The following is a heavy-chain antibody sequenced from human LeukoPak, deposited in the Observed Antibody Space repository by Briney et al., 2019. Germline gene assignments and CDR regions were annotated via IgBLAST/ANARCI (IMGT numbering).Heavy chain of an antibody. D-gene: IGHD3-16*01. J-gene: IGHJ4*02. CDR3: ARGDDYGDV. V-gene: IGHV1-2*02. CDR2: INPNSGDT. CDR1: GYTFIGYY. Sequence: ASVKVSCKASGYTFIGYYVYWVRQAPGQGLEWMGWINPNSGDTKYAQKFQGRVTMTRDTSITTAYMEISRLRSDDTAVYYCARGDDYGDVWGQGTLVTVSS.